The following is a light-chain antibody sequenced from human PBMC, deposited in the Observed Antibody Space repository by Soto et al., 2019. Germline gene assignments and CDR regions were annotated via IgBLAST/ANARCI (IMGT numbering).Light chain of an antibody. CDR1: QSVNSY. CDR2: DAS. CDR3: QQGSNWPLT. J-gene: IGKJ4*01. V-gene: IGKV3-11*01. Sequence: EIVLTQSPATLSLSPGERATLSCRASQSVNSYLAWYQQKPGQAPRLLIYDASNRATGIPARFSGSGSGTDFTLTISSLEPADFAVYYCQQGSNWPLTFGGGTKVEIK.